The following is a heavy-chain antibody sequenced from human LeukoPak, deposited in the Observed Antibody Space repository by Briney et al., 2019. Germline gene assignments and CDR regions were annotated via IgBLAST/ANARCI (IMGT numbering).Heavy chain of an antibody. J-gene: IGHJ4*02. D-gene: IGHD6-19*01. CDR1: GFTFSSYS. CDR2: ISSSSSYI. Sequence: GGSLRLSCAASGFTFSSYSMNWVRQAPGKGLEWVSFISSSSSYIYYADSVKGRFTISRDNSKNTLYLQMNSLRAEDTAVYYCAKSIAVAGLAGGRTFDYWGQGTLVTVSS. V-gene: IGHV3-21*01. CDR3: AKSIAVAGLAGGRTFDY.